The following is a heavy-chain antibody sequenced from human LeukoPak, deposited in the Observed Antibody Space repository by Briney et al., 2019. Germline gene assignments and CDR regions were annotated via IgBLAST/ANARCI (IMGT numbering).Heavy chain of an antibody. J-gene: IGHJ4*02. CDR1: GYTFTGYY. CDR2: INPNSGGT. CDR3: ASLWFGELSGDY. D-gene: IGHD3-10*01. Sequence: ASVKVSCKASGYTFTGYYMHWVRQAPGQGLEWTGWINPNSGGTNYAQKFQGRVTMTRDTSISTAYMELSRLRSDDTAVYYRASLWFGELSGDYWGQGTLVTVSS. V-gene: IGHV1-2*02.